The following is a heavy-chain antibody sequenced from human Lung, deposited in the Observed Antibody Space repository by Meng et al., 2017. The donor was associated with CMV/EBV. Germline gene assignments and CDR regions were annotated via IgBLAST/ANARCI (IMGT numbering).Heavy chain of an antibody. CDR2: IKPDGSDT. J-gene: IGHJ4*02. Sequence: GESXKISCIVSGFTFREYWMNWVRQATGKGLEWLASIKPDGSDTYYVDSVKGRFTISRDNAKNSVHLQMNSLRAEDTAVYYCFARPRAYWGQGRLVTVSS. V-gene: IGHV3-7*01. D-gene: IGHD6-6*01. CDR3: FARPRAY. CDR1: GFTFREYW.